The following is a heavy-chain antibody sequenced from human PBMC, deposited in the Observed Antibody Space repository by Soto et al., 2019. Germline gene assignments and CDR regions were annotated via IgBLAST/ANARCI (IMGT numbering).Heavy chain of an antibody. CDR1: GASFSGYW. CDR3: ARTFDYYGMDV. V-gene: IGHV4-34*10. J-gene: IGHJ6*02. CDR2: IYHAGSV. Sequence: PSETLSLTCAVYGASFSGYWWSWIRQSPGKGLEWIGSIYHAGSVYYNPSLNSRVAVSLDTSKNHFSLKLTSVTAADTAVYYCARTFDYYGMDVWGQGATVTVSS.